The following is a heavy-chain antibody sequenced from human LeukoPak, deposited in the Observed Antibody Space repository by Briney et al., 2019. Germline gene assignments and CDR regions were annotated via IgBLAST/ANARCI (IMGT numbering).Heavy chain of an antibody. CDR1: GFTLSDYY. CDR3: ARVHNTVH. V-gene: IGHV3-11*04. Sequence: GGSLRLSCAASGFTLSDYYVNWLRQVPGKGLEWISCIKSGSTIIYYADSVKGRFTISRDNANNSVHLQMTSLRDDDTAVYYCARVHNTVHWVQGVQVTVSS. D-gene: IGHD4-11*01. CDR2: IKSGSTII. J-gene: IGHJ4*02.